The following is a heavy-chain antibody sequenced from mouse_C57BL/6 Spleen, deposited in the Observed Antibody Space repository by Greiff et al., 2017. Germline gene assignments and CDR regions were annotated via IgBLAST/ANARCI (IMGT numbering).Heavy chain of an antibody. CDR3: AVNWGSWFAY. J-gene: IGHJ3*01. CDR1: GYTFTSYW. CDR2: IHPKSGST. D-gene: IGHD4-1*01. Sequence: QVQLQQPGAELVKPGASVKLSCKASGYTFTSYWMHWVKQRPGQGLEWIGMIHPKSGSTNYNEKFKSKATLTVDKSSSTAYMQLSSLTSEDSAVYYGAVNWGSWFAYWGQGTLVTVSA. V-gene: IGHV1-64*01.